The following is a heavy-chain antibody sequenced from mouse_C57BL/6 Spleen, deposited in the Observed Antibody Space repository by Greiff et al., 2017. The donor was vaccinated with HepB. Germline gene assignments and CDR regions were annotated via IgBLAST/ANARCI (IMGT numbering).Heavy chain of an antibody. CDR2: ISYDGSN. V-gene: IGHV3-6*01. D-gene: IGHD1-1*01. CDR3: ARGLYYGID. Sequence: EVKLVESGPGLVKPSQSLSLTCSVTGYSITSGYYWNWIRQFPGNKLEWMGYISYDGSNNYNPSLKNRISITRDTSKNQFFLKLNSVTTEDTATYYCARGLYYGIDWGQGTTLTVSS. J-gene: IGHJ2*01. CDR1: GYSITSGYY.